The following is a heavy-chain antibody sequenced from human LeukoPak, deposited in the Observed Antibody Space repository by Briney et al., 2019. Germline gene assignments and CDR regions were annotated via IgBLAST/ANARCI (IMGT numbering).Heavy chain of an antibody. V-gene: IGHV4-39*07. CDR3: ARAPYEVGGIDAFDI. J-gene: IGHJ3*02. CDR1: GGSISSSSYY. D-gene: IGHD3-10*01. CDR2: SYYSGST. Sequence: SETLSLTCTVSGGSISSSSYYWGWLRQPPGKGLERIGSSYYSGSTYYNPALKTRVTKSVDTSKNQFSLKLSSVTAADTALYYCARAPYEVGGIDAFDIWGQGTMVTVSS.